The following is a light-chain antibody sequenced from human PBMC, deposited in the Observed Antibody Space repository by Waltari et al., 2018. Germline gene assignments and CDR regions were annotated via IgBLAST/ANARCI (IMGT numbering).Light chain of an antibody. CDR2: EDD. Sequence: SYELAQPPSVSVSPGQTASITCSGAKLGDKYVAGYQPRPGQSPVLVMYEDDKRPSGIPERFSGSNSGNTATLTISGTQAMDEADYYCQAWDNSAVSTIIFGGGTTLTVL. CDR1: KLGDKY. V-gene: IGLV3-1*01. CDR3: QAWDNSAVSTII. J-gene: IGLJ2*01.